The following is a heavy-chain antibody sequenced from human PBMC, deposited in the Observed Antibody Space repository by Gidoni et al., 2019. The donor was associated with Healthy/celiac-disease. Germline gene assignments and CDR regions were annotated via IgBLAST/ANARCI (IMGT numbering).Heavy chain of an antibody. D-gene: IGHD6-19*01. CDR3: ARDDLLTIAVAGFDY. V-gene: IGHV3-74*01. Sequence: EVQLVESGGGLVQPGGSLRLPCAASGFTCGSYWMHWVRQAPGKGLVWVSRINSDGSSTSYADSVKGRFTISRDNAKNTLYLQMNSLRAEDTAVYYCARDDLLTIAVAGFDYWGQGTLVTVSS. CDR1: GFTCGSYW. J-gene: IGHJ4*02. CDR2: INSDGSST.